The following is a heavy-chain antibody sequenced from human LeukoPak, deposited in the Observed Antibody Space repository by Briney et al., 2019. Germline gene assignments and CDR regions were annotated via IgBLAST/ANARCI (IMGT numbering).Heavy chain of an antibody. V-gene: IGHV4-59*13. J-gene: IGHJ4*02. Sequence: PSETLSLTCTVSGGSISTYYWTWIRQPPRRELEWIGYIYYTGITNYNPSLKSRVAISTDTSKNQFSLNLSSVTAAYTAVYYCASTGSWYYHFDYWGRGALVTVPS. CDR1: GGSISTYY. CDR2: IYYTGIT. CDR3: ASTGSWYYHFDY. D-gene: IGHD6-13*01.